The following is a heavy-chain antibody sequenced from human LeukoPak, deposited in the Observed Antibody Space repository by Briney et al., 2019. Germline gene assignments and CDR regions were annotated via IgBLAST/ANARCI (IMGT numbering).Heavy chain of an antibody. CDR3: ARTYSNSGLEYFDF. CDR1: GFTVSSNY. J-gene: IGHJ4*02. V-gene: IGHV3-53*01. CDR2: IYNDGNT. Sequence: GSLRLSCAASGFTVSSNYMTWVRQAPGKGLEWVSIIYNDGNTFYADSVKGRFTISRDNSKNTLYLQMNSLRAEDTAVYYCARTYSNSGLEYFDFWGQGTLVTVSS. D-gene: IGHD6-13*01.